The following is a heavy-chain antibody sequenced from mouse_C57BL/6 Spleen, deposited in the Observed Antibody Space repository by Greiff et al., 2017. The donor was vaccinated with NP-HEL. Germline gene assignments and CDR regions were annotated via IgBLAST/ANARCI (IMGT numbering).Heavy chain of an antibody. Sequence: EVQGVESGGGLVKPGGSLKLSCAASGFTFSSYAMSWVRQTPEKRLEWVATISAGGSYTYYPDNVKGRFTISRDNAKNNLYLQMSHLKSEDTAMYYCARGGLGYYFDYWGQGTTLTVSS. J-gene: IGHJ2*01. CDR3: ARGGLGYYFDY. CDR1: GFTFSSYA. D-gene: IGHD4-1*01. CDR2: ISAGGSYT. V-gene: IGHV5-4*01.